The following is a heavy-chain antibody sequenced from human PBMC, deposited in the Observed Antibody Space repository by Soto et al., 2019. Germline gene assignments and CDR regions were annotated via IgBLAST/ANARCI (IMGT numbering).Heavy chain of an antibody. Sequence: GGSLRLSCAASGFTFSSYAMSWVRQAPGKGLEWVSAISGSGGSTYYADSVKGRFTISRDNSKNTLYLQMNSLRAEDTAVYYCAKVSDLPYIVVVVAATPGAFDIWGQGTMVTVSS. V-gene: IGHV3-23*01. CDR1: GFTFSSYA. CDR2: ISGSGGST. D-gene: IGHD2-15*01. CDR3: AKVSDLPYIVVVVAATPGAFDI. J-gene: IGHJ3*02.